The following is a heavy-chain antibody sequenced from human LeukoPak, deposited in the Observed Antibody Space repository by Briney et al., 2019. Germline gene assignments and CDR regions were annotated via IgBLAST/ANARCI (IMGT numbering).Heavy chain of an antibody. CDR1: GFTFSSYA. Sequence: GSLRLSCAASGFTFSSYAMHWVRQAPGKGLEWVAVISYDGSNKYYADSVKGRFTISRDNSKNTLYLQMNSLRAEDTAVYYCARDSTDGVIPRELHPPFDYWGQGTLVTVSS. CDR2: ISYDGSNK. CDR3: ARDSTDGVIPRELHPPFDY. J-gene: IGHJ4*02. D-gene: IGHD1-26*01. V-gene: IGHV3-30-3*01.